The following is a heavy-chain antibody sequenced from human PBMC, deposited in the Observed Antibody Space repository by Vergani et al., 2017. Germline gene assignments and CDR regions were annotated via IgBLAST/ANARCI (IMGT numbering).Heavy chain of an antibody. CDR1: GYTFTIYG. CDR2: FSAYNGNT. CDR3: ARYSLIPEPLYYYYGMDV. Sequence: QVQLVQSGAEVKKPGASVKVSCKASGYTFTIYGISWVRQAPGQGLEWMGWFSAYNGNTNDAQKLQGRVTMTTDTSTSTAYMELRSLRSDDTAVYYCARYSLIPEPLYYYYGMDVWGQGTTVTVSS. D-gene: IGHD2-21*01. J-gene: IGHJ6*02. V-gene: IGHV1-18*01.